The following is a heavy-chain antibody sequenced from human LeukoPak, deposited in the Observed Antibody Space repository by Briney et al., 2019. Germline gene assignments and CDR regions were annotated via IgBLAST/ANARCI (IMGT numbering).Heavy chain of an antibody. CDR1: GGSISSYY. CDR2: IYYSGST. CDR3: ARHYYDSSGYFSTEPLFDI. V-gene: IGHV4-59*08. J-gene: IGHJ3*02. Sequence: SETLSLTCTVSGGSISSYYWSWIRQPPGKGLEWIGYIYYSGSTNYNPSLKSRVTISVDTSKNQFSLKLSSVTAADTAVYYCARHYYDSSGYFSTEPLFDIWGQGTMVTVSS. D-gene: IGHD3-22*01.